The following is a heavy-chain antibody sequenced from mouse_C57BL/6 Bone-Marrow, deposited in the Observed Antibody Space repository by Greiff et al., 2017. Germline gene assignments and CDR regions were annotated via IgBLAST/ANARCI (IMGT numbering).Heavy chain of an antibody. CDR2: IDPSDSYT. CDR1: GYTFTSYW. CDR3: ARVTTVGAY. Sequence: VQLQQPGAELVMPGTSVKLSCKASGYTFTSYWMHWVKQRPGQGLEWIGEIDPSDSYTNYNQKFKGKSTLTVDKSSSTAYMQLSSLTSEDSAVYYCARVTTVGAYWGQGTLGTVSA. D-gene: IGHD1-1*01. J-gene: IGHJ3*01. V-gene: IGHV1-69*01.